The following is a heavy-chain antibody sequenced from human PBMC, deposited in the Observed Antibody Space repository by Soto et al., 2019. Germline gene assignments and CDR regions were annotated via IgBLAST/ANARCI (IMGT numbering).Heavy chain of an antibody. CDR1: GFTFSSYG. Sequence: GGSLRLSCAASGFTFSSYGMHWVRQAPGKGLEWVAVIWYDGSNKYYADSVKGRFTISRDNSKNTLYLQMNSLRAEDTAVYYCASGPSPYYYDSSGYSRVDDYWGQGTLVTVSS. CDR3: ASGPSPYYYDSSGYSRVDDY. J-gene: IGHJ4*02. CDR2: IWYDGSNK. V-gene: IGHV3-33*01. D-gene: IGHD3-22*01.